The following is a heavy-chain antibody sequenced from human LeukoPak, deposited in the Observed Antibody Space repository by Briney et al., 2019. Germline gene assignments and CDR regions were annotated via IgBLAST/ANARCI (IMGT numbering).Heavy chain of an antibody. V-gene: IGHV3-64D*09. Sequence: GGSLRLSCSVSGFTFSSYAMHWVRQAPGKGLQFLSSINSNGGSTYYADSVKGRFTISRDNSKSKLYLQMNRLRSEDTAVYYGVKSGYSTSSDVDYWGRGTLVTVSS. CDR1: GFTFSSYA. J-gene: IGHJ4*02. D-gene: IGHD5-12*01. CDR2: INSNGGST. CDR3: VKSGYSTSSDVDY.